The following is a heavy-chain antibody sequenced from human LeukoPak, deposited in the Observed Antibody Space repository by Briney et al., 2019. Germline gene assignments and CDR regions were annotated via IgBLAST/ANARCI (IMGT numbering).Heavy chain of an antibody. J-gene: IGHJ4*02. D-gene: IGHD1-1*01. CDR1: GLTFSSYW. Sequence: PGGSLRLSCAASGLTFSSYWMHWVRHAPGKGLVWVSRINSDGSSTNYADSVKGRFTISRDNSNTTLYLQMGSLRAGDTAVYFCGRDIQLSYLGQGTLVTVSS. CDR3: GRDIQLSY. CDR2: INSDGSST. V-gene: IGHV3-74*01.